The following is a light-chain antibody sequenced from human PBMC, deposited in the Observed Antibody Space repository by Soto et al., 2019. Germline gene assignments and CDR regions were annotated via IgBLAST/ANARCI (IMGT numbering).Light chain of an antibody. CDR2: EVS. Sequence: QSVLTQPASVSGSPGQSITLSCTGTSSDVGGYNYVSWYQQHPGKAPKLMIYEVSNRPSGVSNRFSGSKSGNTASLTISGLQAEDEADYYCSSYTSSTSFGGGTKLTVL. CDR1: SSDVGGYNY. J-gene: IGLJ2*01. CDR3: SSYTSSTS. V-gene: IGLV2-14*01.